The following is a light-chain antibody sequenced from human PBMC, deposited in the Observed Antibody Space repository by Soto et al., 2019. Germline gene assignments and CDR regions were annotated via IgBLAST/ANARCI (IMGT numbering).Light chain of an antibody. CDR2: GAS. CDR1: QTVSSGY. V-gene: IGKV3-20*01. CDR3: QQYCSSPWT. J-gene: IGKJ1*01. Sequence: EIVLTQSPGTLSLSPGERATLSCRASQTVSSGYLVWYQQKPGQAPRLLIYGASSRATGIPDRFSGSGSGTDFTLTISRLEPEDFAVYYCQQYCSSPWTFGLGTKVEIK.